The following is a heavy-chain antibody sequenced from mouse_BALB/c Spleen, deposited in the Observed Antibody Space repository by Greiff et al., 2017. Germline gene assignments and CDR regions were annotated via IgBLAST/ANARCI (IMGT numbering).Heavy chain of an antibody. J-gene: IGHJ2*01. CDR3: ARDGVYFDY. D-gene: IGHD1-1*01. CDR2: INPSTGYT. V-gene: IGHV1-7*01. CDR1: GYTFTSYW. Sequence: VQLQQSGAELAQPGASVKMSCKASGYTFTSYWMHWVKQRPGQGLEWIGYINPSTGYTEYTQKFKDKATLTADKSSSTAYMQLSSLTSEDSAVYYCARDGVYFDYWGQGTTLTVSS.